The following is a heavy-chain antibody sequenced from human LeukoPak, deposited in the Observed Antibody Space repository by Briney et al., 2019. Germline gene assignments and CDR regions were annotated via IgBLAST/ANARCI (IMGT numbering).Heavy chain of an antibody. CDR3: ARTSGVSVAGSPYYFDF. CDR1: GYLFINYG. D-gene: IGHD6-19*01. V-gene: IGHV1-18*01. Sequence: ASVRVSCTASGYLFINYGISWLRQAPGQGLECMGWISPYSGNTDYAQKLQGRVTMTTDTSTTTAYMELRSLRFDDTAVYYCARTSGVSVAGSPYYFDFWGQGTLISVSS. J-gene: IGHJ4*02. CDR2: ISPYSGNT.